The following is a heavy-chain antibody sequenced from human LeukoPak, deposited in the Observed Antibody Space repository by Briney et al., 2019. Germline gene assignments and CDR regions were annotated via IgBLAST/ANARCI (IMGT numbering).Heavy chain of an antibody. CDR3: ARETAAPGIAAAGGFDY. D-gene: IGHD6-13*01. V-gene: IGHV4-59*01. CDR2: IYYSGST. J-gene: IGHJ4*02. CDR1: GGSISSYY. Sequence: PSETLSLTCTVSGGSISSYYWSWIRQPPGKGLEWIGYIYYSGSTNYNPSLKSRVTISVDTSKNQFSLKLSSVTAADTAVYYCARETAAPGIAAAGGFDYWGQGTLVTVSS.